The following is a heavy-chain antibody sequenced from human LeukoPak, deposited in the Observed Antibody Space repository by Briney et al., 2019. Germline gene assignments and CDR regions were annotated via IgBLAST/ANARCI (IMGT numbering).Heavy chain of an antibody. J-gene: IGHJ4*02. CDR2: IGTTSGAI. D-gene: IGHD3-22*01. V-gene: IGHV3-48*01. Sequence: GGSLRLSCAASGFTFNAFGMNWVHQAPGKGLEWVSYIGTTSGAIYYADSVKGRFTISRDSAKNSLYLQMNSLRAEDTAVYYCVRSAFHAGSGNYYDYWGQGTLVTVSS. CDR1: GFTFNAFG. CDR3: VRSAFHAGSGNYYDY.